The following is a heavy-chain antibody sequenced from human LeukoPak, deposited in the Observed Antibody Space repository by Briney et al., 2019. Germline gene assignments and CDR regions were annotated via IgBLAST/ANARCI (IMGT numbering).Heavy chain of an antibody. CDR2: MKQDGSEK. CDR1: GFIFSSYW. CDR3: VSFYETN. Sequence: GGSLRLSCAASGFIFSSYWMTWVRQAPGKGLDWVANMKQDGSEKHYVDSVKGRFTISRDNARNSLYLQMNSLSAEDTAVYYCVSFYETNWGRGTLVTVSS. J-gene: IGHJ4*02. D-gene: IGHD2-2*01. V-gene: IGHV3-7*01.